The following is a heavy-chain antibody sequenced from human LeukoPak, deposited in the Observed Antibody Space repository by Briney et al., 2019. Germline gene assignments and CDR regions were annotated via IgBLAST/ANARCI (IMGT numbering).Heavy chain of an antibody. CDR3: ARDQYDTWSRRGNFDS. J-gene: IGHJ4*02. CDR2: IKEDGSKK. D-gene: IGHD3-3*01. V-gene: IGHV3-7*03. Sequence: PGGSLRLSCAASGFTFSSCWMTWVRQAPGKGLEWVANIKEDGSKKNYVDSVKGRFTIFRDNAKNSLYLQMNSLRAEDTAVFYCARDQYDTWSRRGNFDSWGQGTLVIVSS. CDR1: GFTFSSCW.